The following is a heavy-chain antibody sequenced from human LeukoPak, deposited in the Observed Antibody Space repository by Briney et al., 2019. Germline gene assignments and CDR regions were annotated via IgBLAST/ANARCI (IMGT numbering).Heavy chain of an antibody. J-gene: IGHJ6*02. D-gene: IGHD3-10*01. CDR3: ARVRGAYFYHYGMDV. V-gene: IGHV3-30*04. CDR1: GFTLSSYA. CDR2: ISYDGSNK. Sequence: GGSLRLSCAASGFTLSSYAMHWVRQAPGKGLEWVAVISYDGSNKYYADSVEGRFTISRDNSKNTLYLQMNSLRAEDTAVYYCARVRGAYFYHYGMDVWGQGTTVTVSS.